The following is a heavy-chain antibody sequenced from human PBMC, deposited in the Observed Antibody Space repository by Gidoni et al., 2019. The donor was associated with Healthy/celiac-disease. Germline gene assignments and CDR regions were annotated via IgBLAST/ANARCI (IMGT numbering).Heavy chain of an antibody. Sequence: EVQLVESGGGLVQPGGSLKLSCAASAFTFSGSVMLWVRQASGKGLEWVGRIRSKANSYATAYAASVKGRFTISRDDSKNTAYLQMNSLKTEDTAVYYCTRHRYYYDSSGYYHDAFDIWGQGTMVTVSS. CDR3: TRHRYYYDSSGYYHDAFDI. V-gene: IGHV3-73*02. CDR1: AFTFSGSV. D-gene: IGHD3-22*01. CDR2: IRSKANSYAT. J-gene: IGHJ3*02.